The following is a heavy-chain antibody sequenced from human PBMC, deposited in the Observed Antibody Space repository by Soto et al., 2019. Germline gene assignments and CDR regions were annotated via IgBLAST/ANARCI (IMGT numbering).Heavy chain of an antibody. CDR3: ARGGTTVTSNWFDP. Sequence: GGSLSLSCASSVFTFSSYSMNWVRQSPGKGLEWVSSISSSSSYIYYADSVKGRFTISRDNAKNSLYLQMNSLRAEDTAVYYCARGGTTVTSNWFDPWGQGTLVAVSS. CDR2: ISSSSSYI. J-gene: IGHJ5*02. D-gene: IGHD4-17*01. CDR1: VFTFSSYS. V-gene: IGHV3-21*01.